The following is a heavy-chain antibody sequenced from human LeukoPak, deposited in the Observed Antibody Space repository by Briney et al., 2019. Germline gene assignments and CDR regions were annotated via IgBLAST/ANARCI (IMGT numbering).Heavy chain of an antibody. J-gene: IGHJ4*02. CDR2: IKQDGSTK. CDR1: GFTFTNSW. V-gene: IGHV3-7*01. D-gene: IGHD1-26*01. Sequence: PGGSLRLSCAASGFTFTNSWMAWVRQAPGKGLEWVANIKQDGSTKHYADSLKGRFTISRDNPKNSLYLQMNSLRADDMAVYYCARDTDGSLDYWGQGILVTVAS. CDR3: ARDTDGSLDY.